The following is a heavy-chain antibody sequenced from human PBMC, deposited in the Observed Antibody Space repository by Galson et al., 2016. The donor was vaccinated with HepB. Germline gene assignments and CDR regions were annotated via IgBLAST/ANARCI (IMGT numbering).Heavy chain of an antibody. D-gene: IGHD2/OR15-2a*01. V-gene: IGHV4-39*03. Sequence: SETLSLTCTVSGGSISTLKYYWGWIRQPPGKGLEWIGSVYTGGTTYYNPSLESRVPISVDTSTNQFSLRLTSVTAADTAFYYCSTADYWGPGRLVTVSS. J-gene: IGHJ4*02. CDR1: GGSISTLKYY. CDR3: STADY. CDR2: VYTGGTT.